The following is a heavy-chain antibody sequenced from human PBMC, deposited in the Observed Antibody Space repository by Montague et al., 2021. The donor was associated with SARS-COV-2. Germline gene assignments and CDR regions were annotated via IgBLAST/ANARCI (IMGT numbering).Heavy chain of an antibody. D-gene: IGHD1-26*01. CDR1: GGSITNYY. CDR2: NYYSATT. CDR3: ARLRRGTYYVSFDP. Sequence: SETLSLTCTVSGGSITNYYWTWIRQSPGRGLEWIGYNYYSATTNYNPSLKSRVTMSIDTSKNQFSLSLSSVTAADSAVYYCARLRRGTYYVSFDPWGQGALVSVSS. V-gene: IGHV4-59*12. J-gene: IGHJ5*02.